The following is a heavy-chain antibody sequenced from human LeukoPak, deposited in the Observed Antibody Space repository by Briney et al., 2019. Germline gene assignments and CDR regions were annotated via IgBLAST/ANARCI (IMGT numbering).Heavy chain of an antibody. CDR1: GGCISSYY. CDR2: IYYSGST. Sequence: SETLSLTCTVSGGCISSYYWSWIRQPPGKGLEWIGYIYYSGSTNYNPSLKSRVTISVDTSKNQFSLKLSSVTAADTAVYYCARVSPSIAVAGTFYFDYWGQGTLVTVSS. CDR3: ARVSPSIAVAGTFYFDY. D-gene: IGHD6-19*01. J-gene: IGHJ4*02. V-gene: IGHV4-59*01.